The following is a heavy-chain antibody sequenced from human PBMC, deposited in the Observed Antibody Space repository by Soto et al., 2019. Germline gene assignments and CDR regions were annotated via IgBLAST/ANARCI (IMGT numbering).Heavy chain of an antibody. V-gene: IGHV4-34*01. D-gene: IGHD3-10*01. CDR1: GGSFSGYY. CDR2: INHSLST. J-gene: IGHJ3*02. CDR3: AKGGSGSYSNAFDI. Sequence: SETLSLTCAVYGGSFSGYYWTWIRQPPGTGLEWIVEINHSLSTNYNPSLKSRVTISVDTSKNQFSPKLSSVTAADTAVYYCAKGGSGSYSNAFDIWGQGTMVTVSS.